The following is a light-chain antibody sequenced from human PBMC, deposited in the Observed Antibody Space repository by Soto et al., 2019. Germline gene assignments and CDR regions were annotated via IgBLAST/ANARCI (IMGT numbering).Light chain of an antibody. V-gene: IGLV2-8*01. CDR3: SSYASPDNFYV. CDR2: EVT. CDR1: SSDVGGYNY. Sequence: QSALTQPPSASGSPGQSVAISCTGTSSDVGGYNYVSWYQQHPGKAPKLMIYEVTKRPSGVPDRFSGSKSASTASLTVSGLQAEDEADYYRSSYASPDNFYVFGTGTKVTV. J-gene: IGLJ1*01.